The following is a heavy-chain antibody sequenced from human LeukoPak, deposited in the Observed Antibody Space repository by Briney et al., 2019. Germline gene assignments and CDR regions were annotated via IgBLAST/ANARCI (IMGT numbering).Heavy chain of an antibody. D-gene: IGHD3-22*01. V-gene: IGHV3-23*01. Sequence: GGSLRLSCVASGFTFANYAMNWVRQAPGKGLEWVSTIGVSSNSIYYADSVKGRFTISRDNSKNTLYLQLNSLRAEDTAVYYCATGGYYYDSSGSPLDYWSQGTLVTVSS. J-gene: IGHJ4*02. CDR1: GFTFANYA. CDR3: ATGGYYYDSSGSPLDY. CDR2: IGVSSNSI.